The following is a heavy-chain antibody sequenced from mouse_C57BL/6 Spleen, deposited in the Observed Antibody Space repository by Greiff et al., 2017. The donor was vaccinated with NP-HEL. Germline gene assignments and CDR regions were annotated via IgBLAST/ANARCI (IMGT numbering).Heavy chain of an antibody. V-gene: IGHV5-17*01. Sequence: EVKLVESGGGLVKPGGSLKLSCAASGFTFSDYGMHWVRQAPEKGLEWVAYISSGSSTIYYADTVKGRFTISRDNAKNTLFLQMTSLRSEDTAMYYCAKKCVDRLWSYAMDYWGQGTSVTVSS. CDR2: ISSGSSTI. CDR3: AKKCVDRLWSYAMDY. D-gene: IGHD1-1*02. CDR1: GFTFSDYG. J-gene: IGHJ4*01.